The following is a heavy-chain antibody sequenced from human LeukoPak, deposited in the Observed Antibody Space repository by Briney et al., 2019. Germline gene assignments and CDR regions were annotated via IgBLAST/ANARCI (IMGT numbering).Heavy chain of an antibody. D-gene: IGHD1-1*01. V-gene: IGHV3-48*01. CDR2: ISSSSSTI. CDR3: AKRGNPTVGHHYLDV. J-gene: IGHJ6*03. Sequence: GGSLRLSCAASGFTFSSYSMNWVRQAPGKGLEWVSYISSSSSTIYYADSVMGRFTISRDNSKNTLYLQMNSLSAEDTAVYYCAKRGNPTVGHHYLDVWGKGTTVSVSS. CDR1: GFTFSSYS.